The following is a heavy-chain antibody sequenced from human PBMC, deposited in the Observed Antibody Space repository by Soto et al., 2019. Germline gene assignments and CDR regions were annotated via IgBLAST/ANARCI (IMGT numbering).Heavy chain of an antibody. CDR2: INAGNGNT. CDR3: ARGSTRGHHPLDF. J-gene: IGHJ4*02. V-gene: IGHV1-3*01. Sequence: QVQFVQSGAEVKKPGASVKVSCKTSGYTFTFYAMPWVRQAPGQRLEWMGWINAGNGNTKYSQKFQGRVTITRDTSANTAYMELSSLASEDTAVYYCARGSTRGHHPLDFWGQGALVTVSA. D-gene: IGHD2-2*01. CDR1: GYTFTFYA.